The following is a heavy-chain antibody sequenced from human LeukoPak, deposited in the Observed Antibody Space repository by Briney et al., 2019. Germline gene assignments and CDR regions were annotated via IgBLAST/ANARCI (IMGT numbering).Heavy chain of an antibody. CDR1: GFTFSSYG. CDR3: ARDYFSRAALLGYFDL. J-gene: IGHJ2*01. Sequence: PGGSLSLSCAASGFTFSSYGMPWVRQAPGKGLEWVAVLSYDGSNKYYADSVKGRFTISRDNSKNTLYLQMNSLRAEDTAVYYCARDYFSRAALLGYFDLWGRGTLVTVSS. V-gene: IGHV3-30*03. CDR2: LSYDGSNK. D-gene: IGHD2-15*01.